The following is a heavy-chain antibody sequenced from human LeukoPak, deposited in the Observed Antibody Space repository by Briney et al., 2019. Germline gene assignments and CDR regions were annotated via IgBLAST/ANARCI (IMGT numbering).Heavy chain of an antibody. CDR2: IWSDGSIY. CDR3: AGPRDLLLEDYYYYMDV. J-gene: IGHJ6*03. V-gene: IGHV3-33*01. D-gene: IGHD3-10*01. CDR1: GFTFSSYG. Sequence: GRSLRLSCVASGFTFSSYGMNWVRQAPGKGLEWVAVIWSDGSIYYYADSVKGRFTISRDNSKNTVYLHMNSLRAEDTAVYYCAGPRDLLLEDYYYYMDVWGKGPPVPVSS.